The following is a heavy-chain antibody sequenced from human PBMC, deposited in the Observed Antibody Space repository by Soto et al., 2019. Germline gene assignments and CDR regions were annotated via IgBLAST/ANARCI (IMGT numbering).Heavy chain of an antibody. J-gene: IGHJ4*02. CDR2: IKQDGSEK. V-gene: IGHV3-7*05. D-gene: IGHD3-22*01. CDR3: ARQTLYYYDTSGYYPYFDY. CDR1: GFNFSNYW. Sequence: GSLRLSCAAAGFNFSNYWMNWVRQAPGKGLEWVANIKQDGSEKYYVDSVKGRLTISRDNAKNSLYLQMNSLRAEDTAVYYCARQTLYYYDTSGYYPYFDYWGQGTLVTVSS.